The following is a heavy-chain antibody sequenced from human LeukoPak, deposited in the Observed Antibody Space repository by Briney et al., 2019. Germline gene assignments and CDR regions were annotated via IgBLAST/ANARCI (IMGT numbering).Heavy chain of an antibody. Sequence: PGGSLRLSCAASGFTVSSNYMSWVRQAPGKGLEWVSVIYSGGSTYYADSVKGRFTISRDNSKNTLYLQMNSLRAEDTAVYYCARVEYRWSGTGGYYYYYYMDVWGKGTTVTVSS. J-gene: IGHJ6*03. CDR3: ARVEYRWSGTGGYYYYYYMDV. CDR2: IYSGGST. D-gene: IGHD3-3*01. V-gene: IGHV3-53*01. CDR1: GFTVSSNY.